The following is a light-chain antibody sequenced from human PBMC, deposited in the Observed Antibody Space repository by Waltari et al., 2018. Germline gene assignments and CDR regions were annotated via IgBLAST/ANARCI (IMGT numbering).Light chain of an antibody. CDR1: SSAVGPYDF. CDR2: EVN. J-gene: IGLJ1*01. V-gene: IGLV2-14*01. CDR3: SSYTSTHIPFV. Sequence: QSALTHPASVSGSPGQSITISCTGTSSAVGPYDFVSWYQHHPGKVPKVIIYEVNNRPSGVSSRFSASKSGNTASLTISGLQAEDEADYYCSSYTSTHIPFVFGTGTKVTVL.